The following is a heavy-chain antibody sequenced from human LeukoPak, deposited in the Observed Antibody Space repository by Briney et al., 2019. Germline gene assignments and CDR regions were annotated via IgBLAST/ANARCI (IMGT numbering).Heavy chain of an antibody. V-gene: IGHV4-59*08. J-gene: IGHJ4*02. CDR3: ARHGPLPHPVGELDY. D-gene: IGHD1-26*01. CDR2: IYYSGST. CDR1: GGSISSYY. Sequence: PSQTLSLTCTVSGGSISSYYWSWIRQPPGKGLEWIGYIYYSGSTNYNPSLKSRVTISVDTSKNQFSLKLSSVTAADTAVYYCARHGPLPHPVGELDYWGQGTLVTVSS.